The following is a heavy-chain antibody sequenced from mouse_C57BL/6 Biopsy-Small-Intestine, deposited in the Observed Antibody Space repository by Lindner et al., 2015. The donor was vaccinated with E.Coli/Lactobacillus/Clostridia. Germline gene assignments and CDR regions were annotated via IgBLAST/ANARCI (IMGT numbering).Heavy chain of an antibody. J-gene: IGHJ1*01. CDR3: ARVGATLSPYFGMDV. CDR2: ISGYNGNA. V-gene: IGHV1-14*01. D-gene: IGHD1-1*01. CDR1: GDTFTSYD. Sequence: SVKVSCKASGDTFTSYDINWVRQAPGHGLEWMGWISGYNGNANYAQKLQGRVTMTTDTSTSTAYMELRSLTSDDTAVYYCARVGATLSPYFGMDVWGQGTTVTVSS.